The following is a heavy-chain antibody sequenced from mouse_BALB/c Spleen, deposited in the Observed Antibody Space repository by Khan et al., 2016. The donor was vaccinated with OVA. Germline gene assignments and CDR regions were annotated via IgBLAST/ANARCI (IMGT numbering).Heavy chain of an antibody. CDR2: ISDGGSYN. D-gene: IGHD2-13*01. J-gene: IGHJ3*01. Sequence: EVELVESGGGLVKPGGSLKLSCAASGFIFSDYYMYWVRQTPEKRLEWVATISDGGSYNYYVDSVKGRFTISRDDDKNNLYLQMSSRKAEATAIYYWERGYYGDPFSYWGQGTLVTGSA. CDR3: ERGYYGDPFSY. V-gene: IGHV5-4*02. CDR1: GFIFSDYY.